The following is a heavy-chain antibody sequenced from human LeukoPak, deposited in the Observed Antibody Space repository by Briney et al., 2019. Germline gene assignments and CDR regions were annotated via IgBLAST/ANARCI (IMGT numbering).Heavy chain of an antibody. D-gene: IGHD4-17*01. CDR1: GYTFTSYY. V-gene: IGHV1-46*01. CDR3: ARGRGMTTVTR. CDR2: INPSGGST. J-gene: IGHJ4*02. Sequence: ASVKVSCKASGYTFTSYYMHWVRQAPGQGLEWMGIINPSGGSTSYAQKFQGRVTMTRDMSTSTVYMELGSLRSEDTAVYYCARGRGMTTVTRWGQGTLVTVSS.